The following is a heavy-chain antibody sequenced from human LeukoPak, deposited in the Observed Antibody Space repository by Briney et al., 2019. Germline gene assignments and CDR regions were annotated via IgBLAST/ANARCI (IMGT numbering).Heavy chain of an antibody. D-gene: IGHD2-2*01. CDR1: GFTFDGFV. J-gene: IGHJ4*02. Sequence: PGGSLRLSCAASGFTFDGFVMTWVRQAPGKGLEWVSGITWNGGIAGYADSVKSRFTISRDNAKNSMYLQMNSLRAEDTALYYCASDRDCSSTRCRGGFADYWGQGTLVTVSP. CDR3: ASDRDCSSTRCRGGFADY. CDR2: ITWNGGIA. V-gene: IGHV3-20*04.